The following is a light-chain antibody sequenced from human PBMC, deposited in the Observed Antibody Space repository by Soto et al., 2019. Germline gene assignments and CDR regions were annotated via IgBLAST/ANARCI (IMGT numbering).Light chain of an antibody. CDR1: SSNIGSNP. J-gene: IGLJ2*01. Sequence: QSVLTQSPSASGTPGQRVTISCSGSSSNIGSNPVHWYQQLPGSAPKLLIHNNHQQPAGVPDRFSASKSGTSASLAIGGLQSEDEADYYCASWDDSLSGVLFGGGTKVTVL. V-gene: IGLV1-44*01. CDR3: ASWDDSLSGVL. CDR2: NNH.